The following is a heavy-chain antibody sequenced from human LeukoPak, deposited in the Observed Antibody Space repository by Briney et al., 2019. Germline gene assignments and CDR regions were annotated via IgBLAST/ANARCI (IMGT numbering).Heavy chain of an antibody. D-gene: IGHD6-19*01. CDR1: GFTFSSYA. Sequence: PGGSLRLSCAASGFTFSSYAMSWVRQAPGKGLEWVSAISGSGGSTYYADSVKGRFTISRDNSKNTLYLQMNSLRAEDTAVYYCARDGAGIAVAGTARAPWGQGTLVTVSS. V-gene: IGHV3-23*01. CDR3: ARDGAGIAVAGTARAP. CDR2: ISGSGGST. J-gene: IGHJ5*02.